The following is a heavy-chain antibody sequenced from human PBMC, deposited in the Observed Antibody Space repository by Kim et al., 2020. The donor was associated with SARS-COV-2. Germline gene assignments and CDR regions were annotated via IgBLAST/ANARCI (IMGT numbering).Heavy chain of an antibody. CDR3: AKDATMYEWKARYESEIIDY. D-gene: IGHD3-10*02. J-gene: IGHJ4*02. V-gene: IGHV3-30*02. Sequence: RFTISRDNSKNTLYLQMNSLRAEDTAVYYCAKDATMYEWKARYESEIIDYWGQGTLVTVSS.